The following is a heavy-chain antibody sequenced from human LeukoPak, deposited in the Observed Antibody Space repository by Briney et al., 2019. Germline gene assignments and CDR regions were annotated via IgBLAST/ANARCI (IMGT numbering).Heavy chain of an antibody. V-gene: IGHV4-34*01. CDR1: GGSFNDYY. CDR3: TRMTTGHDY. J-gene: IGHJ4*02. D-gene: IGHD4-17*01. CDR2: INHSGYT. Sequence: PSETLSLTCAVYGGSFNDYYWSWVRQTPGKGLEWIGEINHSGYTNDSPSLKSRVTLSIDTSRKQFSLNLRSVTVADAGIYYCTRMTTGHDYWGQGTLVTVSS.